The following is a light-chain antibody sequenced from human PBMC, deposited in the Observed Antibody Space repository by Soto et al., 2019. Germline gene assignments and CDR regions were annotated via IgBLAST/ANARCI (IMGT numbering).Light chain of an antibody. J-gene: IGKJ1*01. Sequence: DIQMTQSPSSLSASVGNSVTVTCRASQNINKWLAWYQQKPGQAPKLLIYTASTLKSGVPSRFTGGGSGTEFTLTISSLQAADFATYYCQEYSGYSRAFGQGTKVDIK. CDR1: QNINKW. CDR2: TAS. CDR3: QEYSGYSRA. V-gene: IGKV1-5*03.